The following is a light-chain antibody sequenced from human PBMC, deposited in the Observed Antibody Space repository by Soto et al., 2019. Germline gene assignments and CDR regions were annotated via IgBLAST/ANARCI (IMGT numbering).Light chain of an antibody. CDR1: QSISSY. J-gene: IGKJ1*01. V-gene: IGKV1-39*01. Sequence: DIQMPQSPSSLSASVGDRVTITCRASQSISSYLNWYQHKPGKAPNLLIYAATTLQSGVPSRFSGSGSGTDFTLTISSLQPEDFATYYCQQSYSNPRTFGQGTKVDIK. CDR3: QQSYSNPRT. CDR2: AAT.